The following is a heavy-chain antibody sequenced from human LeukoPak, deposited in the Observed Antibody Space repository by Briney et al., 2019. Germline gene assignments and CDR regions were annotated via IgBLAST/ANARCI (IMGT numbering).Heavy chain of an antibody. Sequence: GESLMISCKASGYSFTSYWIAWVRQMPGKGLEWMGIIYPGDSDTRYSPSFLGQVTISADKSIITAYLQWSSLKASDTAMYYCARHFRSNGDYGPPDYWGQGTLVTVSS. CDR1: GYSFTSYW. CDR2: IYPGDSDT. D-gene: IGHD4-17*01. CDR3: ARHFRSNGDYGPPDY. J-gene: IGHJ4*02. V-gene: IGHV5-51*01.